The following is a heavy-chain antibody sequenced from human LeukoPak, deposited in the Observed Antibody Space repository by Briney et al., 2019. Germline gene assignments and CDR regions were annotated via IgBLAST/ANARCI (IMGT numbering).Heavy chain of an antibody. J-gene: IGHJ6*04. CDR2: ISGSDDGT. CDR3: ARDKPLLRFLEWVHKNGATLDV. CDR1: GFTFSTYA. V-gene: IGHV3-23*01. Sequence: GGSLRLSCAASGFTFSTYAMSWVRQIPGKGLEWVSAISGSDDGTYYADSVKGRFTISRDNAKNSLYLQMNSLRAEDTAVYYCARDKPLLRFLEWVHKNGATLDVWGKGTTVTVSS. D-gene: IGHD3-3*01.